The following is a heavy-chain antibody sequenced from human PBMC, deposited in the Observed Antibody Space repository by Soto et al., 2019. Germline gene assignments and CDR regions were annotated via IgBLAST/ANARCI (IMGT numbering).Heavy chain of an antibody. CDR3: ARAGWFGDYYYYGMDV. CDR1: GGSISSHY. D-gene: IGHD3-10*01. CDR2: IYYSGST. V-gene: IGHV4-59*11. J-gene: IGHJ6*02. Sequence: SETLSLTCTVSGGSISSHYWSWIRQPPGKGLEWIGYIYYSGSTNYNPSLKSRVTISVDTSKNQFSLKLSSVTAADTAVYYCARAGWFGDYYYYGMDVWGQGTTVTVSS.